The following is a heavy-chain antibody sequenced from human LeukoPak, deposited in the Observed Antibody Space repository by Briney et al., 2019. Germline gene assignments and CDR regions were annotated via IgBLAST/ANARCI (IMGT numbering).Heavy chain of an antibody. CDR3: AKDRSLYSSSWQNAFDI. Sequence: GGSLRLSCAASGFTFSSYGMHWVRQAPGKGLEWVAVISYDGSNKYYADSVKGRFTISRDNSKNTLYLQMNSLRAEDTAVYYCAKDRSLYSSSWQNAFDIWGQGTTVTVSS. J-gene: IGHJ3*02. D-gene: IGHD6-13*01. CDR1: GFTFSSYG. V-gene: IGHV3-30*18. CDR2: ISYDGSNK.